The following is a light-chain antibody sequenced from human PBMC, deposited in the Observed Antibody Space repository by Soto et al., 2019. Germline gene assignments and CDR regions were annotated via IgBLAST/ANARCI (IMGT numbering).Light chain of an antibody. J-gene: IGKJ4*01. CDR3: QQYNSYPRLT. CDR2: ATS. CDR1: QGISSY. V-gene: IGKV1-9*01. Sequence: DIQLTQSPSFLSASVGDRVTITCRASQGISSYLVWYQQKPGKAPKLLIYATSTLQSGVPSRFSGSGSGTEFTLTISSLQPEDFATYYCQQYNSYPRLTFGGGTKVEIK.